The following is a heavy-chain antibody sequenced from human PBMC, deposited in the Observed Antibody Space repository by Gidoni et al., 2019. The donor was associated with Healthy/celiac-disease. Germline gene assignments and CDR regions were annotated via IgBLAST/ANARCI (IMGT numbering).Heavy chain of an antibody. D-gene: IGHD2-8*01. CDR2: IDPSDSYT. CDR3: VTNPTEYFQH. J-gene: IGHJ1*01. V-gene: IGHV5-10-1*01. Sequence: GSGYSFTSYWISWGRQMPGKGLEWMGRIDPSDSYTNYSPSFQGHVTISADKSISTAYLQWSSLKASDTAMYYCVTNPTEYFQHWGQGTLVTVSS. CDR1: GYSFTSYW.